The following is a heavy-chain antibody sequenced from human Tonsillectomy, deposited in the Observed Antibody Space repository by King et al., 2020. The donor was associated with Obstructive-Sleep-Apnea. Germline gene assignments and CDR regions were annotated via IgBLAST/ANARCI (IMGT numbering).Heavy chain of an antibody. CDR1: VGSISNYY. CDR3: ARHRSGSYYIFDY. V-gene: IGHV4-59*08. CDR2: IFYSVST. D-gene: IGHD1-26*01. Sequence: VQLQESGPVLVKPSETLSLTCTVSVGSISNYYWSGIRQPPGKGLQWIGYIFYSVSTPSTPSLNNRVTISVDTSKNQFSLKLSSVTAADTAVFYCARHRSGSYYIFDYWGQGTLVTVSS. J-gene: IGHJ4*02.